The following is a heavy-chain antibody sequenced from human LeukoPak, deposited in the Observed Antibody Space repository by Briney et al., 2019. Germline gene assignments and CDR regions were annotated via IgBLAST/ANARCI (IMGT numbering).Heavy chain of an antibody. Sequence: PGGSLRLSCAASGLVFGKYAMAWVRQAPGKGLECVSIISDDSSFTYYLDSVKGRSTIFRDNSKDTLYLHMNSLKAEDTAVYYCVKGRCSGPGCDSFDYWGQGTLVTVSS. CDR1: GLVFGKYA. V-gene: IGHV3-23*01. D-gene: IGHD5-12*01. CDR2: ISDDSSFT. CDR3: VKGRCSGPGCDSFDY. J-gene: IGHJ4*02.